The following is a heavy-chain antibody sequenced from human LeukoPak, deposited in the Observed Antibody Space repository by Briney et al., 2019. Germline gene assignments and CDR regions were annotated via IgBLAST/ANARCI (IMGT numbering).Heavy chain of an antibody. CDR3: ARHQGGWSVRYFDY. CDR2: IYYSGST. CDR1: GGSISSSSYY. V-gene: IGHV4-39*01. Sequence: PSETLSLTCTVSGGSISSSSYYWGWIRQPPGKGLEWIGSIYYSGSTYYNPSLKSRVTISVDTSKNRFSLKLSSVTAADTAVYYCARHQGGWSVRYFDYWGQGTLVTVSS. D-gene: IGHD2-15*01. J-gene: IGHJ4*02.